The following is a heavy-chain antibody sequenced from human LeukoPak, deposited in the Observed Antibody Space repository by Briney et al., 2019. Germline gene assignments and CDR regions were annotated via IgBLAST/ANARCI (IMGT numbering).Heavy chain of an antibody. CDR2: ISWNIGSI. D-gene: IGHD6-13*01. V-gene: IGHV3-9*01. J-gene: IGHJ1*01. CDR1: GFTFDDYA. Sequence: GGSLRLSCAASGFTFDDYAMHWVRQVPGKGLEWVSGISWNIGSIGYADSVKGRFTISRDNAKNSLYLQMNSLRAEDTALYYCAKDITEQLAEYFQHWGQGTLVTVSS. CDR3: AKDITEQLAEYFQH.